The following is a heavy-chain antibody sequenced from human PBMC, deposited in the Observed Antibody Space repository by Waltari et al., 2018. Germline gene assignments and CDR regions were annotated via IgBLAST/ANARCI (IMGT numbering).Heavy chain of an antibody. D-gene: IGHD2-2*01. J-gene: IGHJ4*02. V-gene: IGHV4-39*07. CDR2: IYYSWST. CDR3: ARDGCSSTSCYATGGVDY. CDR1: GGSISSSSYY. Sequence: QLQLQESGPGLVKPSETLSLTCTVSGGSISSSSYYWGWIRQPPGQGLEWIGSIYYSWSTYYNPSLKSRVTISVDTSKNQFSLKLSSVTAADTAVYYCARDGCSSTSCYATGGVDYWGQGTLVTVSS.